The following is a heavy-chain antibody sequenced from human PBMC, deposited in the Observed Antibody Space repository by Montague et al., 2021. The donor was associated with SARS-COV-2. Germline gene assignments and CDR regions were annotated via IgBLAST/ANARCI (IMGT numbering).Heavy chain of an antibody. V-gene: IGHV3-11*03. CDR2: ITGTNNGI. Sequence: SLRLSCAASGFTFSDFYINWVRQAPGKGLEWLSFITGTNNGIRYVDSVKGRFTVSRDNANNSVYLHLDSLTAEDTAVYYCARSLFYGSGGYFDFWGQGTLVAVSS. J-gene: IGHJ4*02. D-gene: IGHD3-10*01. CDR3: ARSLFYGSGGYFDF. CDR1: GFTFSDFY.